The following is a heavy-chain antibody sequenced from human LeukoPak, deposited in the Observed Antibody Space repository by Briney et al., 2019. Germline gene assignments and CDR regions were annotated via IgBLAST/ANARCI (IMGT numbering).Heavy chain of an antibody. CDR1: GGSISTYY. CDR2: IFSSGST. J-gene: IGHJ6*03. Sequence: PSETLSLTCSVSGGSISTYYWSWIRQPAGKGLEWIGRIFSSGSTNYNPSLKSRVSMSVDTSKTQFSLRLNSVTAADTAVYYCAREAVAGTDYMDVWGKGTTVTISS. D-gene: IGHD6-19*01. CDR3: AREAVAGTDYMDV. V-gene: IGHV4-4*07.